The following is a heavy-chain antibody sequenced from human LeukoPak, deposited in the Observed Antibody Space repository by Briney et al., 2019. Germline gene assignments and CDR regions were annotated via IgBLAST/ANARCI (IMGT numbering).Heavy chain of an antibody. CDR1: GVSFSICS. CDR2: ISSNGGNT. Sequence: AVGSLRLSCAASGVSFSICSMHWVRQAPGKGLEYVSAISSNGGNTNYADSVKGRFTISRDNSKNTLYLQMSSLRAEDTAVYYCVKATVTSSYFDYFDYWGRGTLVTVSS. J-gene: IGHJ4*02. CDR3: VKATVTSSYFDYFDY. D-gene: IGHD4-17*01. V-gene: IGHV3-64D*09.